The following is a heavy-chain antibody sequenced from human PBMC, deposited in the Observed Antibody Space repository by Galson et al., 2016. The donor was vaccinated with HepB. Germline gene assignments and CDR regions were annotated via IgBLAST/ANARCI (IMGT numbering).Heavy chain of an antibody. CDR3: SRDRHRLSQNTVIGL. CDR2: IYSNGDT. D-gene: IGHD2/OR15-2a*01. J-gene: IGHJ4*02. V-gene: IGHV3-53*01. CDR1: GFTVSNNY. Sequence: SLRLSCAASGFTVSNNYMKWVRQAPGKGLEWVSLIYSNGDTRYADSVKGRFTISRDNFKNTVYLHMNNPRAEDTAMYYCSRDRHRLSQNTVIGLWGQGTLVTVSS.